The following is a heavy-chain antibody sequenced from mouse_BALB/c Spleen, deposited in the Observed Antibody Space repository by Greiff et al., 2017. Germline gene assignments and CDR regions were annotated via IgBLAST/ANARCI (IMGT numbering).Heavy chain of an antibody. CDR2: IWAGGST. V-gene: IGHV2-9*02. D-gene: IGHD4-1*01. CDR1: GFSLTSYG. Sequence: VQLQESGPGLVAPSQSLSITCTVSGFSLTSYGVHWVRQPPGKGLEWLGVIWAGGSTNYNSALMSRLSISKDNSKSQVFLKMNSLQTDDTAMYYCARELGPGFAYWGQGTLVTVSA. J-gene: IGHJ3*01. CDR3: ARELGPGFAY.